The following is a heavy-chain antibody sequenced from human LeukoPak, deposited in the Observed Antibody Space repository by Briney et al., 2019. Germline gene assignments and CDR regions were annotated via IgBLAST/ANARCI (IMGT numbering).Heavy chain of an antibody. CDR1: GFTFDDYT. V-gene: IGHV3-43*01. CDR3: AKGLSGDEYYFDY. CDR2: ISWDGGST. Sequence: PGGSLRLSCAASGFTFDDYTMHWVRHAPGKGLEWVSLISWDGGSTYYADSVKGRFTISRDNSKNSLYLQMDSLRTEDTALYYCAKGLSGDEYYFDYWGQGTLVTVSS. D-gene: IGHD1-26*01. J-gene: IGHJ4*02.